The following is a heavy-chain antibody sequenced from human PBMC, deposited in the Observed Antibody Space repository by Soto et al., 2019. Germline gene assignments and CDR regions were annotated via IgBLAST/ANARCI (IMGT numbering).Heavy chain of an antibody. CDR2: IYYSGTT. V-gene: IGHV4-31*03. Sequence: QVQLQESGPGLVKPSQTLSLTCTVSGGSISSGGYYWSWIRQHPGKGLEWIGYIYYSGTTFYNPSLKRRVTASVDTSKNQCSLTLRSVTAADTAVYFCARGYYYGSGTIILDYWGQGTLVTVSS. CDR1: GGSISSGGYY. CDR3: ARGYYYGSGTIILDY. D-gene: IGHD3-10*01. J-gene: IGHJ4*02.